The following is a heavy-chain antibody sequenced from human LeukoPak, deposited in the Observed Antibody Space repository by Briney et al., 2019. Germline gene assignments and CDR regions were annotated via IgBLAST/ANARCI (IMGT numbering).Heavy chain of an antibody. Sequence: SETLSLTCTVSGGSISSGDYYWSWIRQPPGKGLEWIGYIYYSGSTYYNPSLKSRVTISVDTSKNQFSLKLSSVTAADTAVYYCARHKGGVPPWCGGDCYYYYYGMDVWGQGTTVTVSS. V-gene: IGHV4-30-4*01. CDR2: IYYSGST. CDR3: ARHKGGVPPWCGGDCYYYYYGMDV. CDR1: GGSISSGDYY. D-gene: IGHD2-21*02. J-gene: IGHJ6*02.